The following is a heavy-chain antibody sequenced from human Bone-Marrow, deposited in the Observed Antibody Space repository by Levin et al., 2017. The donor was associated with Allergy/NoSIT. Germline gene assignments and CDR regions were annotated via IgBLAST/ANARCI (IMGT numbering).Heavy chain of an antibody. CDR3: ARGLTGTTYYYGMDV. CDR2: IYYSGST. D-gene: IGHD1-7*01. V-gene: IGHV4-39*01. J-gene: IGHJ6*02. CDR1: GGSISSSSYY. Sequence: PGGSLRLSCTVSGGSISSSSYYWGWIRQPPGKGLEWIGSIYYSGSTYYNPSLKSRVTISVDTSKNQFSLKLSSVTAADTAVYYCARGLTGTTYYYGMDVWGQGTTVTVSS.